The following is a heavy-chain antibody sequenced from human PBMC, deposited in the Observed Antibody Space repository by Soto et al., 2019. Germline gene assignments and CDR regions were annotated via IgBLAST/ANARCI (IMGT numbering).Heavy chain of an antibody. CDR2: IYYSGST. Sequence: LSLTCTVSGGSISSYYWSWIRQPPGKGLEWIGYIYYSGSTNYNPSLKSRVTISVDTSKNQFSLKLSSVTAADTAVYYCARGARIAAAGVWFDPWGQGTLVTVSS. CDR3: ARGARIAAAGVWFDP. CDR1: GGSISSYY. J-gene: IGHJ5*02. V-gene: IGHV4-59*01. D-gene: IGHD6-13*01.